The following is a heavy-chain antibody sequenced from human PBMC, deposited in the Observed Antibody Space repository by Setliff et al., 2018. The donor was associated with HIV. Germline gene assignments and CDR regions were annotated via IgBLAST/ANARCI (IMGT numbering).Heavy chain of an antibody. CDR1: GYTFTSHA. CDR3: ARVEGATATLTD. V-gene: IGHV1-46*01. Sequence: ASVKVSCKASGYTFTSHAMNWVRQAPGPGLEWMGLMYTSGGGAKYAQKFQGRVTMTRDKSTRTVYMELSSLRSEDTAVYYCARVEGATATLTDWGQGTLVTVSS. CDR2: MYTSGGGA. D-gene: IGHD1-26*01. J-gene: IGHJ4*02.